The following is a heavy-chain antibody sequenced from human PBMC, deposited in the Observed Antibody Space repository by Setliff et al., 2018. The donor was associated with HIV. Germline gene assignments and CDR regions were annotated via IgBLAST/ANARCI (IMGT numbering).Heavy chain of an antibody. CDR3: ARDFCSSTTCTNWFHP. V-gene: IGHV1-69*10. Sequence: SVKVSCKASGGTFSSYAISWVRQAPGQGLEWMGGIIPILGIANYAQKFQGRVTITADESTSTAYMELSSLRSEDTAVYYCARDFCSSTTCTNWFHPWGQGTLVTVSS. D-gene: IGHD2-2*01. CDR1: GGTFSSYA. CDR2: IIPILGIA. J-gene: IGHJ5*02.